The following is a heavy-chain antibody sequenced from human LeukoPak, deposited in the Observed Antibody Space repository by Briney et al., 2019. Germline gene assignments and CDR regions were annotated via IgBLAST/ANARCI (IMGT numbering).Heavy chain of an antibody. J-gene: IGHJ5*02. CDR3: ASQLTGDPNWFDP. D-gene: IGHD7-27*01. V-gene: IGHV1-2*02. Sequence: ASVKVSCKASGYTFTAFFMHWVRQAPGQGLEWMGWINPNSGGTNYAQKFQGRVTMTRDTSISTAYMELSRLRSDDTAVYYCASQLTGDPNWFDPWGQGTLVTVSS. CDR2: INPNSGGT. CDR1: GYTFTAFF.